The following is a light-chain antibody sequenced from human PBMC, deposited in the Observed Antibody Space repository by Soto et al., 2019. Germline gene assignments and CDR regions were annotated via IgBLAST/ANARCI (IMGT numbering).Light chain of an antibody. J-gene: IGKJ4*01. CDR2: AAS. Sequence: AVRVTQSPSSFSASTGDRVTITCRASQGISSYLAWYQQKPGEAPELLIYAASTLHSGVPSRFSGSGSGTDFTLTISSLQPEDSAAYYCQQSHSSPLTFGGGTKV. CDR3: QQSHSSPLT. V-gene: IGKV1-8*01. CDR1: QGISSY.